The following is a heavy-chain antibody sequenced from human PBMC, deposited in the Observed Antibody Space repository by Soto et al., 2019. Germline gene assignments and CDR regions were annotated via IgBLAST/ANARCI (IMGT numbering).Heavy chain of an antibody. J-gene: IGHJ6*02. Sequence: PGGSLRLSCAASGFTFSSYGMHWVRQAPGKGLEWVAVISYDGSNKYYADSVKGRFTISRDNSKNTLYLQMNSLRAEDTAVYYCAKDENDIVVVPPNGMDAWGQGTTVTVSS. D-gene: IGHD2-2*01. CDR2: ISYDGSNK. CDR3: AKDENDIVVVPPNGMDA. V-gene: IGHV3-30*18. CDR1: GFTFSSYG.